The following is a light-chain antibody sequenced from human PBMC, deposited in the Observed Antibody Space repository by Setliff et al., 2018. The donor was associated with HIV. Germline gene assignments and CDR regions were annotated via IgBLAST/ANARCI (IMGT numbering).Light chain of an antibody. CDR3: GTWDSSLSTVV. CDR2: DNS. J-gene: IGLJ2*01. Sequence: QSVLTQPPSVSAAPGQKVTISCSGSRSNIGNNYISWYQQLPGTAPKLLIFDNSKRPSGIPDRFSGSKSGTSATLGITGLQTGDEADYYCGTWDSSLSTVVFGGGTKVTV. V-gene: IGLV1-51*01. CDR1: RSNIGNNY.